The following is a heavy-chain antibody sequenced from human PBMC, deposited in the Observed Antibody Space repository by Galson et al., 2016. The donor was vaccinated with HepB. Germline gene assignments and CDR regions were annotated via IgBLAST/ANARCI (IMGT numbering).Heavy chain of an antibody. CDR3: AAEGAARCLED. Sequence: SLRLSCAASGITFSDHCIDWVRQAPGKGLEWIVRTTNKANSYTTQYAASVKGRFTMSRDDSKNLLYLQMNSLRSEDTAMYYCAAEGAARCLEDWGQGTLVTVSS. CDR1: GITFSDHC. D-gene: IGHD1-26*01. CDR2: TTNKANSYTT. V-gene: IGHV3-72*01. J-gene: IGHJ4*02.